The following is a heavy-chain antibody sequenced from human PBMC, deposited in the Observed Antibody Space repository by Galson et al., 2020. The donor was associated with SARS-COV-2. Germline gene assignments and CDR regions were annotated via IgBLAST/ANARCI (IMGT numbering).Heavy chain of an antibody. CDR3: ARNYYGSGSYGD. J-gene: IGHJ4*02. CDR2: IYHSGST. D-gene: IGHD3-10*01. V-gene: IGHV4-38-2*01. CDR1: GYSISSGYY. Sequence: SETLSLTCAVSGYSISSGYYWGWIRQPPGKGLEWIGSIYHSGSTYYNPSLKSRVTISVDTSKNQFSLKLSSVTAADTAVYYCARNYYGSGSYGDWGQGTLVTVSS.